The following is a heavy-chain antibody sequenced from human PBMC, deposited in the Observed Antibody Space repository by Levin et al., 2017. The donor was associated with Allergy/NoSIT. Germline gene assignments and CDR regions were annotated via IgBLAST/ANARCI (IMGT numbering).Heavy chain of an antibody. J-gene: IGHJ3*02. CDR1: GGTFSSYA. CDR2: IIPILGIA. Sequence: SVKVSCKASGGTFSSYAISWVRQAPGQGLEWMGRIIPILGIANYAQKFQGRVTITADKSTSTAYMELSSLRSEDTAVYYCARVSRLYSYGYAAYAFDIWGQGTMVTVSS. D-gene: IGHD5-18*01. V-gene: IGHV1-69*04. CDR3: ARVSRLYSYGYAAYAFDI.